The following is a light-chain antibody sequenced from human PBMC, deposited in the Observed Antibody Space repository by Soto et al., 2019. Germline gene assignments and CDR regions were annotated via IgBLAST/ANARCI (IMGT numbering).Light chain of an antibody. V-gene: IGKV3-20*01. Sequence: EIVLTQSPGTLSLSPGERATLSCRASQTVDSHFLTWYQNKTGQAPRLLIYGASSRATGIPDRFSGSGSGTDFTLTISRLEPEDFAVYYCQQYGSSHLTFGGGTKVEIK. CDR1: QTVDSHF. CDR2: GAS. CDR3: QQYGSSHLT. J-gene: IGKJ4*01.